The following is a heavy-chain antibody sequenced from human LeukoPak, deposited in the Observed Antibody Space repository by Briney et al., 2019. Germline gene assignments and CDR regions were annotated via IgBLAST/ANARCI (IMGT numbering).Heavy chain of an antibody. Sequence: SETLSLTCAVSGYSISSGYYWGWIRQPPGKGLEWIGSIYHSGSTNYNPSLKSRVTISVDTSKNQFSLKLSSVTAADTAVYYCARAGDIVVVPAAMETNWFDPWGQGTLVTVSS. D-gene: IGHD2-2*01. J-gene: IGHJ5*02. CDR3: ARAGDIVVVPAAMETNWFDP. CDR1: GYSISSGYY. CDR2: IYHSGST. V-gene: IGHV4-38-2*01.